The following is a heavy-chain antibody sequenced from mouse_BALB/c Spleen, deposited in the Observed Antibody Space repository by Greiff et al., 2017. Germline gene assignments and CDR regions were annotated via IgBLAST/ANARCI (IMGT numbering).Heavy chain of an antibody. D-gene: IGHD5-1*01. CDR3: ARDCTYDYFDY. Sequence: QVQLQQSGAELVRPGSSVKISCKASGYAFSSYWMNWVKQRPGQGLEWIGQIYPGDGDTNYNGQFKGKATLAADKSSSTAHTQLCSLTAEDSAVYFCARDCTYDYFDYGGQGTTLTVSS. V-gene: IGHV1-80*01. CDR1: GYAFSSYW. CDR2: IYPGDGDT. J-gene: IGHJ2*01.